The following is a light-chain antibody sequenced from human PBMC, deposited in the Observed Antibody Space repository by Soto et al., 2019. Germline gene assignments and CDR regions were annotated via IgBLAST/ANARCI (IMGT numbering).Light chain of an antibody. CDR1: SSNIGAGFD. CDR2: GNN. V-gene: IGLV1-40*01. J-gene: IGLJ2*01. CDR3: QSYDSSLSGSV. Sequence: QAVVTQPPSVSGAPGQRGTISCTGSSSNIGAGFDVHWYHQLPGTAPKLLIYGNNNRPSGVPDRFSGSKSGTSASLVITGLQADDEADYYCQSYDSSLSGSVFGGGTKLTVL.